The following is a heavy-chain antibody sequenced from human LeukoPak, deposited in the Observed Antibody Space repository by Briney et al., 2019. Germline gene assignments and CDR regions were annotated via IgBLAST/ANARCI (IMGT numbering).Heavy chain of an antibody. CDR3: ARARYFDWGSYNFYMDV. V-gene: IGHV1-18*01. D-gene: IGHD3-9*01. CDR1: GYNFIKYG. J-gene: IGHJ6*03. Sequence: ASVKVSCKASGYNFIKYGISWVRQAPGQGLEWMGWISGDNDNTTYAQKYQGRVTITTDTSTRTAYMEVRSLTSDDTAIYYCARARYFDWGSYNFYMDVWGEGTTVTVSS. CDR2: ISGDNDNT.